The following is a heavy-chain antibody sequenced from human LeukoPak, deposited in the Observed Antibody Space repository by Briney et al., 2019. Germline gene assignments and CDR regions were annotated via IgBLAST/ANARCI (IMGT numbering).Heavy chain of an antibody. CDR2: INHSGST. CDR1: GGSFSGYY. V-gene: IGHV4-34*01. CDR3: ARLRAWGAFGY. J-gene: IGHJ4*02. Sequence: PSETLSLTCAVYGGSFSGYYWSWIRQPPGKGLEWIGEINHSGSTNYNPSLKSRVTISVDTSKNQFSLKLSSVTAADTAVYYCARLRAWGAFGYWGQGTLVTVSS. D-gene: IGHD3-16*01.